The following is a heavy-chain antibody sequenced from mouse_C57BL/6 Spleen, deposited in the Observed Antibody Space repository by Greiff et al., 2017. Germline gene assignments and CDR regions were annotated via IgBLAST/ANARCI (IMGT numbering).Heavy chain of an antibody. Sequence: EVKLMESEGGLVQPGSSMKLSCTASGFTFSDYYMAWVRQVPEKGLEWVANINYDGSSTYYLDSLKSRFIISRDNAKNILYLQMSSLKSEDTATYYCARDGYYGCSSYAMDYWGQGTSVTVSS. V-gene: IGHV5-16*01. CDR2: INYDGSST. J-gene: IGHJ4*01. D-gene: IGHD1-1*01. CDR1: GFTFSDYY. CDR3: ARDGYYGCSSYAMDY.